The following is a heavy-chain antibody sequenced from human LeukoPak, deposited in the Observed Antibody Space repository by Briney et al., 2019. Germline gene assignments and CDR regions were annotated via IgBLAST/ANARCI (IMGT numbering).Heavy chain of an antibody. CDR2: INPNSGGT. CDR1: GYIFTNYY. J-gene: IGHJ6*03. CDR3: ARASYSSGWQQYYYYYMDV. D-gene: IGHD6-19*01. V-gene: IGHV1-2*02. Sequence: ASVKVSCKASGYIFTNYYMHWVRQAPGQGLEWMGWINPNSGGTNYAQKFQGRVTMTRDTSISTAYMELSRLRSDDTAVYYCARASYSSGWQQYYYYYMDVWGKGTTVTVSS.